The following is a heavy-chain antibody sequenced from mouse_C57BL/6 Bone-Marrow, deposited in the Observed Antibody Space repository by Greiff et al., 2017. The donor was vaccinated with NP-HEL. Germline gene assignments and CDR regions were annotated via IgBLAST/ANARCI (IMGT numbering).Heavy chain of an antibody. CDR1: GYAFSSSW. V-gene: IGHV1-82*01. CDR2: LYPGDGDT. CDR3: AREEDGS. J-gene: IGHJ2*01. Sequence: QVQLQQSGPELVKPGASVKISCKASGYAFSSSWMNWVKQRPGKGLEWIGRLYPGDGDTNYNGKFKGKATLTADKSSSTAYMQLSSLTSEDSAVYFCAREEDGSRGQGTTLTVSS. D-gene: IGHD2-3*01.